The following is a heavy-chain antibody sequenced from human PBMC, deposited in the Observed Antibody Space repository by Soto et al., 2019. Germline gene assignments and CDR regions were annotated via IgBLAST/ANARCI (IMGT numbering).Heavy chain of an antibody. V-gene: IGHV1-69*04. CDR3: VRDQGRLGSAANFDY. CDR2: IIPILGIA. D-gene: IGHD6-19*01. Sequence: ASVKVSCKASGGTFSSYTISWVRQAPGQGLEWMGRIIPILGIANYAQKFQGRVTITADKSTSTAYMELSSLRSEDTAVYYCVRDQGRLGSAANFDYWGQGTLVTVSS. J-gene: IGHJ4*02. CDR1: GGTFSSYT.